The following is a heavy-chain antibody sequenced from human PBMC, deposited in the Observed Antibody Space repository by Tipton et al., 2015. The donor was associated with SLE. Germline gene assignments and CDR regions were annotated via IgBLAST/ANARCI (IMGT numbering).Heavy chain of an antibody. CDR1: GGSIRGYY. Sequence: TLSLTCTVSGGSIRGYYWSWSRQPAGMPLEWIGRIYKTGITNYKPSLKGRLSMSVDTSKAHFSLNLNSVTAADTAIYYCAREKENTGWFWLNAFDVWGRGTLVTVST. J-gene: IGHJ3*01. CDR3: AREKENTGWFWLNAFDV. V-gene: IGHV4-4*07. D-gene: IGHD6-19*01. CDR2: IYKTGIT.